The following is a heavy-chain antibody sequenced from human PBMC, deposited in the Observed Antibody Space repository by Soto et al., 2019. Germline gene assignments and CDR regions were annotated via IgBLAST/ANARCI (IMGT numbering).Heavy chain of an antibody. J-gene: IGHJ4*02. CDR1: GFTFSSYS. V-gene: IGHV3-21*01. Sequence: GGSLRLSCAASGFTFSSYSMNWVRQAPGKGLEWVSSISSSSTYIYYADSVKGRFTISRDNAKNSLYLQMNSLRAEDTAVYYCAAFFGSGSLGSFDDWGQGTLVTVSS. D-gene: IGHD3-10*01. CDR3: AAFFGSGSLGSFDD. CDR2: ISSSSTYI.